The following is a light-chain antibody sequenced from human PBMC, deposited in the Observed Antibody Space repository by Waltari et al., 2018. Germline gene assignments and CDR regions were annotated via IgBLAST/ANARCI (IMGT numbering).Light chain of an antibody. Sequence: EIVLTQSPATLSLSPGERATLSCRASQSIDNYLAWYQQKPGQAPRLLLYDASYRATGIPVRFSGSGSGTDFTLTISSLEPEDFAVYYCQQYNSYSWTFGQGTKVEIK. CDR1: QSIDNY. CDR3: QQYNSYSWT. V-gene: IGKV3-11*01. J-gene: IGKJ1*01. CDR2: DAS.